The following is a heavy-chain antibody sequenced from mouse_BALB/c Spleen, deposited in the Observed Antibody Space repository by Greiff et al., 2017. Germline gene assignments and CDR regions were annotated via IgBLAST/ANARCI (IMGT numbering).Heavy chain of an antibody. CDR3: TRQGLPRYFDV. J-gene: IGHJ1*01. D-gene: IGHD2-4*01. Sequence: VKLMESGAELVKPGASVKLSCKASGYTFTSYYMYWVKQRPGQGLEWIGEINPSNGGTNFNEKFKSKATLTVDKSSSTAYMQLSSLTSEDSAVYYCTRQGLPRYFDVWGAGTTVTVSS. CDR2: INPSNGGT. V-gene: IGHV1S81*02. CDR1: GYTFTSYY.